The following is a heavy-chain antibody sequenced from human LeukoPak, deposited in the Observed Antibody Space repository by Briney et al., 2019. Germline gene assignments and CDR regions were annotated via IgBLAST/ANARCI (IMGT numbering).Heavy chain of an antibody. J-gene: IGHJ4*02. CDR3: ARDVYYYGSGSSNFDY. Sequence: PGGSLRLSCAASGFTFSSYEMNWVRQAPGKGLEWVSYISSSGSTIYYADSVKGRFTISRDNAKNSLYLQMNSLRAEDTAVYYCARDVYYYGSGSSNFDYWGQGTLVTASS. V-gene: IGHV3-48*03. D-gene: IGHD3-10*01. CDR1: GFTFSSYE. CDR2: ISSSGSTI.